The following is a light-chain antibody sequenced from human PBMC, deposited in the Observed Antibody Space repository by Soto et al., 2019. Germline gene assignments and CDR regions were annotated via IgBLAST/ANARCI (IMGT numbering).Light chain of an antibody. Sequence: DIQVTQSPSSLSASVGDRVTITCRASQSISSYLNWYQQKPGKAPKLLIYAASSLQSGVPSRFSGSGSGTDFTLTISSLQSEDFATYYCQQTYNTPPWTFGQGTKVDIK. CDR3: QQTYNTPPWT. CDR2: AAS. V-gene: IGKV1-39*01. J-gene: IGKJ1*01. CDR1: QSISSY.